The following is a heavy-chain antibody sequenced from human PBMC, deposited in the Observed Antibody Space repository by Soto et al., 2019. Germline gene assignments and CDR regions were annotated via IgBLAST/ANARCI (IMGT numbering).Heavy chain of an antibody. CDR1: GYSFTSYW. J-gene: IGHJ6*02. CDR3: ASSLTENWNYKPYYYYGMDV. CDR2: IYPGDSDT. V-gene: IGHV5-51*01. D-gene: IGHD1-7*01. Sequence: PGESLKISCKGSGYSFTSYWIGWVRQMPGKGLEWMGIIYPGDSDTRYSPSFQGQVTISADKSISTAYLQWSSLKASDTAMYYCASSLTENWNYKPYYYYGMDVWGQGTTVTVSS.